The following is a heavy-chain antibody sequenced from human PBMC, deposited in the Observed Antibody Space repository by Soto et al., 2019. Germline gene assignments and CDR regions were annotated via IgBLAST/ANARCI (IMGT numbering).Heavy chain of an antibody. CDR3: ARDQGYCSGGSCYPYYFDY. CDR1: GYTFTSYG. V-gene: IGHV1-18*01. Sequence: ASVKVSCKASGYTFTSYGIIWVRQAPGQGLEWMGWISAYNGNTNYAQKLQGRVTMTTDTSTSTAYMELRSLRSDDTAVYYCARDQGYCSGGSCYPYYFDYWGQGTLVTVSS. CDR2: ISAYNGNT. D-gene: IGHD2-15*01. J-gene: IGHJ4*02.